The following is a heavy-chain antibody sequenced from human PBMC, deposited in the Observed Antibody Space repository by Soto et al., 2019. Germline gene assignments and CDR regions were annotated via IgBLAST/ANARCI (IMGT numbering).Heavy chain of an antibody. CDR3: TTDAVWVGTSFRFDY. Sequence: EVQLVESGGGLVKPGGSLRLSCAASGFTFSNAWMNWVRQAPGKGLEWVGRIKSKTDGGTTDYAAPVKGRFTISRDDSKNTLYLQMNSLKTEDTAVYYCTTDAVWVGTSFRFDYWGQGTLVTVSS. CDR2: IKSKTDGGTT. D-gene: IGHD3-10*01. CDR1: GFTFSNAW. J-gene: IGHJ4*02. V-gene: IGHV3-15*07.